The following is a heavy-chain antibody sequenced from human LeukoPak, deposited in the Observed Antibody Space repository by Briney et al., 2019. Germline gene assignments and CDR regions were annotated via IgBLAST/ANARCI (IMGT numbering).Heavy chain of an antibody. CDR2: IYYSGST. CDR3: ATVSRSDNDY. Sequence: PSETLSLTCTVSSVSISCYCWSWIRQPPGKELEWIAYIYYSGSTSYNPSLKSRVTISLDTSKNQFSLKLTSVTAADTAVYYCATVSRSDNDYWGQGTLVTVSS. J-gene: IGHJ4*02. D-gene: IGHD3-10*01. V-gene: IGHV4-59*01. CDR1: SVSISCYC.